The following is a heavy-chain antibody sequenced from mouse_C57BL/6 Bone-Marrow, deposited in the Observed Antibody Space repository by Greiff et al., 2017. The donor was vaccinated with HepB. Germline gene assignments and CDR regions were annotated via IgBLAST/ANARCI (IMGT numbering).Heavy chain of an antibody. CDR3: ARGDGYYPYFDD. D-gene: IGHD2-3*01. J-gene: IGHJ2*01. CDR2: ISYDGSN. Sequence: EVQLKESGPGLVKPSQSLSLTCSVTGYSITSGYYWNWIRQFPGNKLEWMGYISYDGSNNYNPSLKNRISITRDTSKNQFFLKLNSVTTEDTATYYWARGDGYYPYFDDWGQGTTLTVSS. CDR1: GYSITSGYY. V-gene: IGHV3-6*01.